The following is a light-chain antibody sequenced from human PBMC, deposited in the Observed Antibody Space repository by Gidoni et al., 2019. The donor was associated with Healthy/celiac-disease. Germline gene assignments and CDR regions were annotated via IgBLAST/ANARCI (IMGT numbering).Light chain of an antibody. J-gene: IGKJ3*01. V-gene: IGKV1-33*01. Sequence: DLQMTQSPSSLSASVGDRVTITCQSRQDISNYLNWYQQKPGKAPKLLIYDASNLATGVPSWFSGSGSGTYFTFTISSLQPEDIATYYCQQYDNLPTFGPGTKVDIK. CDR3: QQYDNLPT. CDR1: QDISNY. CDR2: DAS.